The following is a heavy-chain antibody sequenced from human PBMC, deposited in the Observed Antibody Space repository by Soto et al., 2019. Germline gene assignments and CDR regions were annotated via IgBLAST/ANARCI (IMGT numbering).Heavy chain of an antibody. J-gene: IGHJ4*02. D-gene: IGHD1-26*01. CDR1: GYTFTSYT. CDR2: INAGNGNT. Sequence: QVQLVQSGAEVKMPGASVKVSCKASGYTFTSYTVHWVRQAPGQRLEWMGWINAGNGNTKYSQNFQGKLTINRDTSASSVDMELSSLTSEDTAVYDCARWDLNFDYWGQGTLVTVSS. CDR3: ARWDLNFDY. V-gene: IGHV1-3*01.